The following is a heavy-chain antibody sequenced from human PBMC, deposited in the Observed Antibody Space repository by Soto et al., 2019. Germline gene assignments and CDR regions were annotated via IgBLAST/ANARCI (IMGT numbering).Heavy chain of an antibody. J-gene: IGHJ4*02. Sequence: SVKVSCKASGGTFSSYAISWVRQAPGQGLEWMGGIIPIFGTANYAQKFQGRVTITADESTSTAYMELSSLRSEDTAVYYCARSYSGYEKFDYWGQGTLVTSPQ. V-gene: IGHV1-69*13. CDR2: IIPIFGTA. CDR1: GGTFSSYA. CDR3: ARSYSGYEKFDY. D-gene: IGHD5-12*01.